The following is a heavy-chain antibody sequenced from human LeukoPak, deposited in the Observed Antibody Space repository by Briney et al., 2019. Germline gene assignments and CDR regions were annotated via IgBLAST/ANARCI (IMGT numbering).Heavy chain of an antibody. CDR3: SRDKISINAFDM. CDR1: DASISGHY. V-gene: IGHV4-59*11. J-gene: IGHJ3*02. CDR2: ISYIGST. D-gene: IGHD1-14*01. Sequence: PSGTLSLTCAVSDASISGHYLTWLRQPPGKGLEWIGYISYIGSTNYNPSLKSRVTISVDTSKNLFSLKLNSVTAADTAVYYCSRDKISINAFDMWGQGTMVTVSS.